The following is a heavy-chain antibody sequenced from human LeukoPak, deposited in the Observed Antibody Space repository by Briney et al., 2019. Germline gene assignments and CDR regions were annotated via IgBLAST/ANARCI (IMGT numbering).Heavy chain of an antibody. Sequence: PGGSLRLSCAASGFTFSSYGMHWVRQAPGKGLEWVAVISYDGSNKYYADSVKDRFTISRDNSKNTLYLQMNSLRAEDTAVYYCAKDRGYSYGVDYWGQGTLVTVSS. CDR1: GFTFSSYG. CDR3: AKDRGYSYGVDY. CDR2: ISYDGSNK. D-gene: IGHD5-18*01. J-gene: IGHJ4*02. V-gene: IGHV3-30*18.